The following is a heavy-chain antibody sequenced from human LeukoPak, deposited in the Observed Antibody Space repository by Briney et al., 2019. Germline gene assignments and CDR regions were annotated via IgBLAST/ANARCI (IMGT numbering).Heavy chain of an antibody. CDR2: INPSGGST. Sequence: ASVKVSCKASGYTFTSYYMHWVRQAPGQGLEWMGIINPSGGSTSYAQKFQGRVTMTRDTSTSTVYMELSSLRSEDTAVYYCASVAWIYKDGFVHPSSIDDWGQGTLVTVS. V-gene: IGHV1-46*01. CDR3: ASVAWIYKDGFVHPSSIDD. J-gene: IGHJ4*02. CDR1: GYTFTSYY. D-gene: IGHD3-10*01.